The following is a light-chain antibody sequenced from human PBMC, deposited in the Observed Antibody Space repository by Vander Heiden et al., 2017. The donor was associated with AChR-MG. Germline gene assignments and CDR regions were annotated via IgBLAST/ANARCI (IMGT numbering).Light chain of an antibody. Sequence: DIQMTQSLSSLSASVGDRVTITCRASQTTSSSYLVWYQQKPGKAPKLLIYGASSLQSGVPSRFSGSGSGTDFTLTISSLQPEDFATYYCQQSYSTPLTVGGGTKVEMK. V-gene: IGKV1-39*01. CDR1: QTTSSSY. CDR3: QQSYSTPLT. J-gene: IGKJ4*01. CDR2: GAS.